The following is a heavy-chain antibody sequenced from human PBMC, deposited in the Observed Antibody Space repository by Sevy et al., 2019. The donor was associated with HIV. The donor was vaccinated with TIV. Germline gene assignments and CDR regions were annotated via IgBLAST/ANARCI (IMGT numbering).Heavy chain of an antibody. V-gene: IGHV1-18*04. Sequence: ASVKVSCKASGYTFTSYGISWVRPAPGQGLEWMGWISAYNGNTNYAQKLQGRVTMTTDTSTSTATMELRSLRSDDTAVYYCAGGGRMVRGVIMLVYFDYWGQGTLVTVSS. J-gene: IGHJ4*02. D-gene: IGHD3-10*01. CDR3: AGGGRMVRGVIMLVYFDY. CDR1: GYTFTSYG. CDR2: ISAYNGNT.